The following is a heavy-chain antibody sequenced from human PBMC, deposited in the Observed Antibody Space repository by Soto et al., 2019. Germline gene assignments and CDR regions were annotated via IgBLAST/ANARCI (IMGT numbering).Heavy chain of an antibody. CDR3: ARGYPRSIFSTALATSYWFDS. J-gene: IGHJ5*01. D-gene: IGHD2-21*01. CDR2: SNHRGST. Sequence: VQLQQWGAGLLKPSETLSLTCAGYGWSFSGHYWSWIRQYPGKGLEWIAESNHRGSTNYNPSLNSRATMSVDTSQNQFSLRLGSVTAADPAVYYCARGYPRSIFSTALATSYWFDSWGQGGLVTVPS. CDR1: GWSFSGHY. V-gene: IGHV4-34*01.